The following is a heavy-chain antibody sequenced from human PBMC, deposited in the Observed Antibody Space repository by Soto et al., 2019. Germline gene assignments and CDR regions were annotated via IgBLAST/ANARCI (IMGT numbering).Heavy chain of an antibody. Sequence: QVQLVQSGAEVKKPGSSVKVSCKASGGTFSTYTIIWMRQAPGQGLEWMGRILPMLDKTNSAQRFQGRVTITADKSTSTAYLELSSLRSEDTAVYYCTLGSWSAETFDIWGRGTMVTVSS. J-gene: IGHJ3*02. CDR1: GGTFSTYT. CDR3: TLGSWSAETFDI. D-gene: IGHD6-13*01. CDR2: ILPMLDKT. V-gene: IGHV1-69*02.